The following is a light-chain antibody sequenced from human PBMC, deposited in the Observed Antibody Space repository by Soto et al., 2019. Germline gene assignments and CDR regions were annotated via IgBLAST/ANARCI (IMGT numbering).Light chain of an antibody. CDR2: EGS. Sequence: QSVLTQPASVSGSPEQSITISCTGTSSDVGSYNLVSWYQQHPGKAPKLMIYEGSKRPSGVSNRFSGSKSGNTASLTISGLQAEDEADYYCCSYAGSSTFWVFGGGTKLTVL. V-gene: IGLV2-23*03. CDR3: CSYAGSSTFWV. CDR1: SSDVGSYNL. J-gene: IGLJ3*02.